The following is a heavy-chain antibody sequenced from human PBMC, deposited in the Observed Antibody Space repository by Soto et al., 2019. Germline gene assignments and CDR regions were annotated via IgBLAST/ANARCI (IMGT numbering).Heavy chain of an antibody. CDR1: GFTFDDYA. CDR3: AKSEAGYCSGGSCYSSYYMDV. Sequence: EVQLVESGGGLVQPGRSLRLSCAASGFTFDDYAMHWVRQAPGKGLEWVSGISWNSGSIGYADSVKGRFTISRDNAKNSLYLQMNRLRAEDTALYYCAKSEAGYCSGGSCYSSYYMDVWGKGTTVTVSS. J-gene: IGHJ6*03. CDR2: ISWNSGSI. D-gene: IGHD2-15*01. V-gene: IGHV3-9*01.